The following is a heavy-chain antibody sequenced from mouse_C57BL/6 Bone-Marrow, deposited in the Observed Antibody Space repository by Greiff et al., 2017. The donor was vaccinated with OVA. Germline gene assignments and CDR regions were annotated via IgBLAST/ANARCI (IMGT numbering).Heavy chain of an antibody. CDR2: IYPGGGYT. Sequence: QVQLQQSGAELVRPGTSVKMSCKASGYTFTNYWIGWAKQRPGHGLEWIGDIYPGGGYTNYNEKFKGKATLTADKSSSTAYMQFSSLTPEDSAIYYCALRAYYGSSFYWYFDVWGTGTTVTVSS. CDR3: ALRAYYGSSFYWYFDV. V-gene: IGHV1-63*01. J-gene: IGHJ1*03. CDR1: GYTFTNYW. D-gene: IGHD1-1*01.